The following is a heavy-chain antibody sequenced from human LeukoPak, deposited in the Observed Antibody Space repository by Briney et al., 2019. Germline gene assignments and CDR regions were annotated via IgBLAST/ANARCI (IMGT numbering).Heavy chain of an antibody. CDR1: GFTFSSYA. V-gene: IGHV3-64*01. D-gene: IGHD3-22*01. Sequence: GSLRLSCAASGFTFSSYAMRWVRQAPGRGLEYVSAISSNGGSTYYANSVKGRFTISRDNSKNTLYLQMGSLRAEDMAVYYCARAARIYYYDSSGYYDYWGQGTLVTVSS. CDR3: ARAARIYYYDSSGYYDY. CDR2: ISSNGGST. J-gene: IGHJ4*02.